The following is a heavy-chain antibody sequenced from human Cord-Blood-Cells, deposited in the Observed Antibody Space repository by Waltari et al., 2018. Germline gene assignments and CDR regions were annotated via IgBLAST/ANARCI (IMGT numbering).Heavy chain of an antibody. CDR3: AACTTGTTTQVEFDY. CDR1: GLTFTSSA. D-gene: IGHD1-7*01. V-gene: IGHV1-58*01. J-gene: IGHJ4*02. Sequence: QMQLVQSGPEVKKPGTSVKVSCKASGLTFTSSAVQWVRQARGQRLEWIGWIVVGSGNTNYAQKFQERVTMTRDMSTSTAYMELSSLRSEDTAVYYCAACTTGTTTQVEFDYWGQGTLVTVSS. CDR2: IVVGSGNT.